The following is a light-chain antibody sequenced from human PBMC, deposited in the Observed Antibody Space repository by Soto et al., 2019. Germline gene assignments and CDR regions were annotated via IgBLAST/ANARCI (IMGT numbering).Light chain of an antibody. J-gene: IGLJ2*01. CDR3: SSYTSSISRV. CDR1: SSDVGGYNY. V-gene: IGLV2-14*01. Sequence: QSARTQPASVSGSPGQSITISCTGTSSDVGGYNYVSWYQQHPGKAPKLMIYDVSNRPSGVSNRFSGSKSGNTASLTISGLQAEDEADYYCSSYTSSISRVFGGGTKVTVL. CDR2: DVS.